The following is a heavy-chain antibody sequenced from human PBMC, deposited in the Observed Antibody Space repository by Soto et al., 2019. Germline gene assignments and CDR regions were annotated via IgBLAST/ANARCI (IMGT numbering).Heavy chain of an antibody. CDR3: ARDQLRFAFLSDY. CDR2: ISYDGSNK. V-gene: IGHV3-30-3*01. D-gene: IGHD3-3*02. J-gene: IGHJ4*02. CDR1: GFTFSSYA. Sequence: PGGSLRLSCAASGFTFSSYAMHWVRQAPGKGLEWVAVISYDGSNKYYADSVKGRFTISRDNSKNTLYLQMNSLRAEDTAVYYCARDQLRFAFLSDYCGKGTLVTVSS.